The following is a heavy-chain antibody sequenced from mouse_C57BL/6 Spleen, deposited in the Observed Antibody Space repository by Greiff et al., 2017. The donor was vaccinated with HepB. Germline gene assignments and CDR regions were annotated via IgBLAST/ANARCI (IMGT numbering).Heavy chain of an antibody. V-gene: IGHV1-55*01. J-gene: IGHJ2*01. Sequence: VQLQQPGAELVKPGASVKMSCKASGYTFTSYWITWVKQRPGQGLEWIGEILPGSGSTNYNEKFKGKATFTADTSSNTAYMQLSSLTTEDSAIYYCARSLLWAHYFDYWGQGTTLTVSS. CDR1: GYTFTSYW. D-gene: IGHD2-1*01. CDR3: ARSLLWAHYFDY. CDR2: ILPGSGST.